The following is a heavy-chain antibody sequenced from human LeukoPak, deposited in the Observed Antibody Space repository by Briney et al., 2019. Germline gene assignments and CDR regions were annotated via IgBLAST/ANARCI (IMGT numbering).Heavy chain of an antibody. Sequence: SETLSLTCTVSGGSIRSGSYYWGWIRQPPGKGLEWIGSIYYSGSTYYNPSLKSRVTISVDTSKNQFSLKLSSVTAADTAVYYCARLTMVRGGKNWFDPWGQGTLVTVSS. D-gene: IGHD3-10*01. CDR1: GGSIRSGSYY. CDR2: IYYSGST. J-gene: IGHJ5*02. CDR3: ARLTMVRGGKNWFDP. V-gene: IGHV4-39*01.